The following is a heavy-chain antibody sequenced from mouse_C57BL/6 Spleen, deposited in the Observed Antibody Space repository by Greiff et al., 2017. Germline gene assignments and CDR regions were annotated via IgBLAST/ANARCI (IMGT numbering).Heavy chain of an antibody. CDR2: IHPNSGST. J-gene: IGHJ2*01. D-gene: IGHD1-1*01. CDR1: GYTFTSYW. CDR3: ARSNYGSLYFDY. V-gene: IGHV1-64*01. Sequence: QVQLQQPGAELVKPGASVKLSCKASGYTFTSYWMHWVKQRPGQGLEWIGMIHPNSGSTNYNEKFKSKATLTVAKSSSTAYMQLSSLTSEDSAVYYCARSNYGSLYFDYWGQGTTLTVSS.